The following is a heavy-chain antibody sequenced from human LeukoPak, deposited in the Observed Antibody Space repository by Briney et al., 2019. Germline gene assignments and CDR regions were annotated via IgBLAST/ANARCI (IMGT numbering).Heavy chain of an antibody. CDR3: ASVLYCGADCYSGRYFFDY. J-gene: IGHJ4*02. D-gene: IGHD2-21*02. Sequence: GASVKVSCKASGYTFTSYDMHWVRQAPGQGLEWMGIINPSGDSTSYAQKFQGRVTMTRDTSTSTVYMELSSLRSEDTAVYYCASVLYCGADCYSGRYFFDYWGQGTLVTLSS. V-gene: IGHV1-46*01. CDR1: GYTFTSYD. CDR2: INPSGDST.